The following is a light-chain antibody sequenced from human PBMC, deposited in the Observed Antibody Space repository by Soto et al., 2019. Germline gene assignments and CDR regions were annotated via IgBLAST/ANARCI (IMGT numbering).Light chain of an antibody. V-gene: IGKV1-39*01. Sequence: DIQMTQSPSSLSASVGDSVAITCRAGQSISGHLNWYKQTPGKAPNLLISTSSILQSGVPSRFSGSGSGTDFTLTISSLQPEDFATYYCQQSYSTPITFGQGTRLEIK. J-gene: IGKJ5*01. CDR2: TSS. CDR3: QQSYSTPIT. CDR1: QSISGH.